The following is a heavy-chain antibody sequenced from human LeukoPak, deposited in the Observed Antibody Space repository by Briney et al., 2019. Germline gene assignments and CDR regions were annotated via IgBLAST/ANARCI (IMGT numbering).Heavy chain of an antibody. J-gene: IGHJ5*02. CDR3: ARPGGSGYSYGWENWFDP. V-gene: IGHV3-74*01. D-gene: IGHD5-18*01. CDR2: INTDGSST. CDR1: GFTFSSYW. Sequence: GGSLRLSCAASGFTFSSYWMHWVRQAPGKGLVWVSRINTDGSSTSYADSVKGRFTISRDNAKNTLYLQMNSLRAEDTAVYYCARPGGSGYSYGWENWFDPWGQGTLVTASS.